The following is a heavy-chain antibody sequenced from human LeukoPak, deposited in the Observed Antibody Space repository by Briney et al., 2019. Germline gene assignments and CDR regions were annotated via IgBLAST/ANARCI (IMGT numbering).Heavy chain of an antibody. J-gene: IGHJ6*03. Sequence: SETLSLTCAVYGGSFSGYYWSWIRQPPGKGLEWIGEINHSGSTNYNPSLKSRVTISVDTSKNQFSLKLSSVTAADTAVYYCAREDYSNYGAYYYYMDVWGKGTTVTVSS. CDR1: GGSFSGYY. D-gene: IGHD4-11*01. CDR2: INHSGST. V-gene: IGHV4-34*01. CDR3: AREDYSNYGAYYYYMDV.